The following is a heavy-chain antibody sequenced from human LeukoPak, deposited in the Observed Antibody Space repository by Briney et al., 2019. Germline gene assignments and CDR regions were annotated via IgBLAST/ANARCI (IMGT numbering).Heavy chain of an antibody. V-gene: IGHV3-48*02. D-gene: IGHD6-13*01. J-gene: IGHJ4*02. CDR1: GFTFSSYS. CDR3: ARDLAGSSWSYYFDY. Sequence: PGGSLRLSCAASGFTFSSYSMNWVRQAPGKGLERVSYISSSSSIIYYADSVKGRFTISRDNAKNSLYLQMNSLRDEDTAVYYCARDLAGSSWSYYFDYWGQGTLVTVSS. CDR2: ISSSSSII.